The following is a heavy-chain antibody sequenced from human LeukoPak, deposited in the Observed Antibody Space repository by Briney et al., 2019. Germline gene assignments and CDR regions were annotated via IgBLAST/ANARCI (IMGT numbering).Heavy chain of an antibody. CDR2: IYYSGST. CDR3: ARGSQLPYYDILTGYSGGYFDY. D-gene: IGHD3-9*01. V-gene: IGHV4-31*03. CDR1: GGSISSGGYY. J-gene: IGHJ4*02. Sequence: SETLSLTCTVSGGSISSGGYYWSWIRQHPGKGLEWIGYIYYSGSTYYNPSLKSRVTISVDTSKNQFSLKLSSVTAADTAVYYCARGSQLPYYDILTGYSGGYFDYWGQGTLVTVSS.